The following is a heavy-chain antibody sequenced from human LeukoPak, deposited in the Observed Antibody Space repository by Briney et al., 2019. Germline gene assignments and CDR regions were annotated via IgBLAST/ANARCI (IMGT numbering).Heavy chain of an antibody. CDR2: INSDGSST. Sequence: GGSLRLSCAVSGFTFSSYWMHWVRQAPGKGLVWVSRINSDGSSTSYADSVKGRFTISRDNAKNTLYLQMNSLRVEDTAVYYCASRCSSTSCLDYWGQGTLVTVSS. J-gene: IGHJ4*02. CDR3: ASRCSSTSCLDY. CDR1: GFTFSSYW. V-gene: IGHV3-74*01. D-gene: IGHD2-2*01.